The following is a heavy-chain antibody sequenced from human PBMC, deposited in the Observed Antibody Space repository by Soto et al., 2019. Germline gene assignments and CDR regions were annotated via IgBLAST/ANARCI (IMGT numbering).Heavy chain of an antibody. J-gene: IGHJ6*02. V-gene: IGHV4-59*01. CDR2: IYYSGST. CDR3: ARVLDYYDSSGPNPYYYYYGMDV. CDR1: GGSISSYY. D-gene: IGHD3-22*01. Sequence: SETLSLTCTVSGGSISSYYWSWIRQPPGKGLEWIGYIYYSGSTNYNPSLKSRVTISVDTSKNQFSLKLSSVTAADTAVYYCARVLDYYDSSGPNPYYYYYGMDVWGQGTTVTVSS.